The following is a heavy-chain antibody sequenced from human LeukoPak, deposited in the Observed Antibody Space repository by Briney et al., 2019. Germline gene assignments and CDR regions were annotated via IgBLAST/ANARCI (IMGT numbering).Heavy chain of an antibody. V-gene: IGHV4-34*01. J-gene: IGHJ3*02. CDR3: AISSGYGAFDI. Sequence: PSETLSLTCAVYGGSFSGYYWSWIRQPPGKGLEWIGEINHSGSTNYNPSLKSRVTISVGTSKNQFSLKLSSVTAADTAVYYCAISSGYGAFDIWGQGTMATVSS. CDR1: GGSFSGYY. CDR2: INHSGST. D-gene: IGHD5-12*01.